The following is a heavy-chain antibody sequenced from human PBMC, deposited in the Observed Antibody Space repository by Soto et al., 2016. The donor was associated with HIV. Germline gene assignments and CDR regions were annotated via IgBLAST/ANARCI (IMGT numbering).Heavy chain of an antibody. Sequence: EVQLVESGGGLVKPGGSLRLSCAASGFTFSTYSMIWVRQAPGKGLEWVACISSSSNYIYYADSVKGRFTISRDNGRNSMELQMNSLRAEDAAVYYCARDGYSGISRXGILFDYVGQGTPWSLSPQ. J-gene: IGHJ4*02. V-gene: IGHV3-21*01. CDR1: GFTFSTYS. CDR2: ISSSSNYI. D-gene: IGHD5-12*01. CDR3: ARDGYSGISRXGILFDY.